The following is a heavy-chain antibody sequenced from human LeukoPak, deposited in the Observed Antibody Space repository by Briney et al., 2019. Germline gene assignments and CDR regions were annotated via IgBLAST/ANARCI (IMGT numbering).Heavy chain of an antibody. D-gene: IGHD3-10*01. J-gene: IGHJ4*02. Sequence: PGGSLRLSCAASGFTFSRYEMNWVRQAPGKGLEWVSYISSSGSTIYYADSVKGRFTISRDNSKNTLYLQMNSLRAEDTAVYYCAKDHMDLVVRGDTAVDYWGQGTLVTVSS. CDR1: GFTFSRYE. CDR3: AKDHMDLVVRGDTAVDY. V-gene: IGHV3-48*03. CDR2: ISSSGSTI.